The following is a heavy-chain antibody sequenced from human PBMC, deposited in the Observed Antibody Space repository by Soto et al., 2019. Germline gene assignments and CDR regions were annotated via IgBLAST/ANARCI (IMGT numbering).Heavy chain of an antibody. CDR3: TRDRPIVVVPAAMHFDYYYGMDV. CDR1: GFTFGDYA. Sequence: GGSLRLSCTASGFTFGDYAMSWFRQAPGKGLEWVGFIRSKAYGGTTEYAASVKGRFTISRDDSKSIAYLQMNSLKTEDTAVYYCTRDRPIVVVPAAMHFDYYYGMDVWGQGTTVTVSS. J-gene: IGHJ6*02. D-gene: IGHD2-2*01. CDR2: IRSKAYGGTT. V-gene: IGHV3-49*03.